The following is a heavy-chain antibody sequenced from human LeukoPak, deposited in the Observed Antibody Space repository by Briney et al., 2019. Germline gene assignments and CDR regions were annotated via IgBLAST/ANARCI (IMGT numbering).Heavy chain of an antibody. Sequence: ASVKVSCKASGFTFTNHALQWVRQAPGQGLEWMAWISAYNGKTNYAQKLRGRVTMTTDTSTSTAYMELRSLRSDDTAIYYCARDRNPYYDGSGYGYCWGQGTLVTVSS. CDR1: GFTFTNHA. CDR2: ISAYNGKT. V-gene: IGHV1-18*01. J-gene: IGHJ4*02. D-gene: IGHD3-22*01. CDR3: ARDRNPYYDGSGYGYC.